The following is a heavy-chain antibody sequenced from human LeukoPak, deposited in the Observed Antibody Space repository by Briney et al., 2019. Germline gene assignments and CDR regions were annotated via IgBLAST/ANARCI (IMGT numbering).Heavy chain of an antibody. CDR2: ISGSGGST. J-gene: IGHJ4*02. CDR1: GFTFSSYA. CDR3: AGGYSSSPYNFDY. D-gene: IGHD6-13*01. V-gene: IGHV3-23*01. Sequence: GRSLRLSCAASGFTFSSYAMSWVRQAPGKGLEWVSAISGSGGSTYYADSAKGRFTISRDNSKNTLYLQMNSLRDEDTGVYYCAGGYSSSPYNFDYWGQGTLVTVSS.